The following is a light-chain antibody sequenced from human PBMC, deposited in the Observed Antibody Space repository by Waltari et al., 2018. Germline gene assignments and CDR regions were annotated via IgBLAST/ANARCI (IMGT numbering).Light chain of an antibody. CDR1: QRVSTF. CDR3: QQRANWPPLT. CDR2: HAS. J-gene: IGKJ4*01. V-gene: IGKV3-11*01. Sequence: EVVLTQSPATLSLSPGERATPSCRASQRVSTFLAWYQQKPAQAPRLLIYHASNRSPGIPARFSGSGSGTDFTLTISTVEPEDFAVYYCQQRANWPPLTFGGGTKVEIK.